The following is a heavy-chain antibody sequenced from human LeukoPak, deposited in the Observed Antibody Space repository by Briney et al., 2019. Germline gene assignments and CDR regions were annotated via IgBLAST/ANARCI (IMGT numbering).Heavy chain of an antibody. Sequence: GRSLRLSCAASGFTFDSYTMTWVRQAPGKGLEWVSSISGLSGYIYYADSMKGRFTISRDNAKSSLYLQINSLRAEDTATYFCARVGERRPGTSESFFPAHFDSWGQGTLVIVSS. CDR3: ARVGERRPGTSESFFPAHFDS. J-gene: IGHJ4*02. CDR2: ISGLSGYI. V-gene: IGHV3-21*01. CDR1: GFTFDSYT. D-gene: IGHD3-10*01.